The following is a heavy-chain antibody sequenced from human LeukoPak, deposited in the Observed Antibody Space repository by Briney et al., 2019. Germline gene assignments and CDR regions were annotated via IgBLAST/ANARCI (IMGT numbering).Heavy chain of an antibody. J-gene: IGHJ4*02. CDR3: ARDYVWGSDRYTDD. Sequence: GGSLRLSCAASGFTFSNYWMTWVRQAPGRGLEWVANIRQDGSEKYYVDTVKGRFTISRDNAKNSLYLQMNSLRAEDTAVYYCARDYVWGSDRYTDDWGQGTLVTVSS. CDR2: IRQDGSEK. V-gene: IGHV3-7*05. CDR1: GFTFSNYW. D-gene: IGHD3-16*02.